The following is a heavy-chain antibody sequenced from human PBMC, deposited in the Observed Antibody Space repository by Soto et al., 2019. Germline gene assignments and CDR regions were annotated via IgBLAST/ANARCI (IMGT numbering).Heavy chain of an antibody. J-gene: IGHJ4*02. CDR2: INPNNGDT. D-gene: IGHD1-26*01. CDR3: ARAPPGTGSFDF. CDR1: GYTFTDYL. Sequence: ASVKVSCKASGYTFTDYLIHWVRQGPGQGLEWMGIINPNNGDTSYAQQFQGRVALTRDTSTNTLYMELSGLISEDTAVYSCARAPPGTGSFDFWGQGALVTVSS. V-gene: IGHV1-46*01.